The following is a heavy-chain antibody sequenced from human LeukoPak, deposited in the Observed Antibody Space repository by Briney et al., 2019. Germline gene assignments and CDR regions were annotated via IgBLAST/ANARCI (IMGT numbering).Heavy chain of an antibody. D-gene: IGHD4-17*01. Sequence: ASVKVSCKASGYTFSDYYMHWVRQAPGQGLEWMGWIDRSTGTKYAQKFQGRVTMTRDTSISTAYMELSRLRSDDTAVYYCARDWGDRDYGVSGDWAYYYFMDVWGKGTTVTISS. V-gene: IGHV1-2*02. J-gene: IGHJ6*03. CDR3: ARDWGDRDYGVSGDWAYYYFMDV. CDR1: GYTFSDYY. CDR2: IDRSTGT.